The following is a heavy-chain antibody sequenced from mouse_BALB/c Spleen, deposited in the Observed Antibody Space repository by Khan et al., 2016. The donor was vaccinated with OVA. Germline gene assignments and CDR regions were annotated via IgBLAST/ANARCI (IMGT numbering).Heavy chain of an antibody. CDR2: IWTGGST. CDR1: GFSLTSYG. CDR3: ARYYGNYGWYFDV. J-gene: IGHJ1*01. D-gene: IGHD2-1*01. V-gene: IGHV2-9*02. Sequence: VQLLESGPGLVAPSQSLSITCTVSGFSLTSYGVHWVRQPPGKGLAWLGVIWTGGSTNYNSARMSRLSISKDNSKSQVFLKMNSLQTDDTAMYYCARYYGNYGWYFDVWGAGTTVTVSS.